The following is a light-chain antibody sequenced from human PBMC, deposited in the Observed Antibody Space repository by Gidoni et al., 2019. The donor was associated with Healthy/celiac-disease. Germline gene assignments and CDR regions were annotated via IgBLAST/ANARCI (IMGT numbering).Light chain of an antibody. V-gene: IGKV3-11*01. CDR1: QSVSSF. J-gene: IGKJ1*01. Sequence: ETVLTQSPATLSLSPGERATLSCRASQSVSSFLAWFQQKPGQAPRLLIYDASNRATGIPARFSGSGSGTDFTPTISSLEPEDFAVYYCQQRSNWPTFGQGTKVEIK. CDR2: DAS. CDR3: QQRSNWPT.